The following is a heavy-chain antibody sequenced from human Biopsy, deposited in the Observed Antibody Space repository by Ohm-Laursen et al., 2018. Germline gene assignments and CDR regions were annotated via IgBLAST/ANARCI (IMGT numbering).Heavy chain of an antibody. Sequence: SQTLSLTCTVSGGSISSSTTYYWAWLRQPPGKGLGRIGSIYNTETTFYNPSLKSRVTISVDTSTKQFSLKGSSETAADTALYFCARHPTGFWFDPWGHGTLVTVSS. CDR3: ARHPTGFWFDP. J-gene: IGHJ5*02. V-gene: IGHV4-39*01. CDR2: IYNTETT. CDR1: GGSISSSTTYY.